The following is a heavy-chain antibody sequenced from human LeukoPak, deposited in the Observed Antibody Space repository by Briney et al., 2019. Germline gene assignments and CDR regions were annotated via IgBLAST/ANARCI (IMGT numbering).Heavy chain of an antibody. V-gene: IGHV4-59*01. D-gene: IGHD6-19*01. CDR3: ARGGAGQSDWFDP. CDR1: GGSISSYY. CDR2: IYYSGST. J-gene: IGHJ5*02. Sequence: PSETLSLTCTVSGGSISSYYWSWIRQPPGKGLEWIGYIYYSGSTNYNPSLKSRVTISVDTSKNQFSLKLSSVTAADTAVYYCARGGAGQSDWFDPWGQGTLVTVSS.